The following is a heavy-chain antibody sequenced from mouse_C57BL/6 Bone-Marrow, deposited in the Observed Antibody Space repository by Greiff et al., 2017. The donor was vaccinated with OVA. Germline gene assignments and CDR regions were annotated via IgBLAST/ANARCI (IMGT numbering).Heavy chain of an antibody. J-gene: IGHJ1*03. CDR1: GYSFTDSY. CDR2: IHPNDGTT. Sequence: VQLKEPGPELVKPGASVKISCKASGYSFTDSYLNWVKPSNGKSLEWIGVIHPNDGTTSYNQKFKGKATLAVDQSSSTAYMQLNSLTSEASAVSYCARELIRNWYFDVWGTGTTVTVSS. CDR3: ARELIRNWYFDV. V-gene: IGHV1-39*01. D-gene: IGHD1-1*01.